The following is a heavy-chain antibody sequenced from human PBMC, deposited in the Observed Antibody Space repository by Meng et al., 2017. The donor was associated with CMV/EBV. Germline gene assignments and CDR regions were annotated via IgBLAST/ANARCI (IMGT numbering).Heavy chain of an antibody. CDR1: GFTFSSYW. V-gene: IGHV3-7*01. Sequence: GESLKISCAASGFTFSSYWMSWVRQAPEKGLEWVANIKQDGSEKYYVDSVKGRFTISRDNAKNSLYLQMNSLRAEDTAVYYCARGYNWFDPWGQGTLVTVSS. CDR2: IKQDGSEK. J-gene: IGHJ5*02. CDR3: ARGYNWFDP.